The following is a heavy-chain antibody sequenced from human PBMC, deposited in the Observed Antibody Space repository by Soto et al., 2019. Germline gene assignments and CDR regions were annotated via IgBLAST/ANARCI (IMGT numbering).Heavy chain of an antibody. CDR1: GGTFSSYA. CDR3: ASGNDYGDEKYWYFDL. V-gene: IGHV1-69*01. CDR2: IIPIFGTA. Sequence: QVQLVQSGAEVKKPGSSVKVSCKASGGTFSSYAISWVRQAPGQGLEWMGGIIPIFGTANYAQKFQGRVTITADESTSTAYMELSSLRSEDTAVYYCASGNDYGDEKYWYFDLWGRGSLVTVSS. J-gene: IGHJ2*01. D-gene: IGHD4-17*01.